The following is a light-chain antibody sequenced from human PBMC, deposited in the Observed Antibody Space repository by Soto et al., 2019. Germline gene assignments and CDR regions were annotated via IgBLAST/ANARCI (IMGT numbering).Light chain of an antibody. J-gene: IGKJ4*01. V-gene: IGKV1-9*01. Sequence: DIQLTQSPSFLSASAGDRVTITCRASQGISTYLAWYQQKPGKAPKLLIYSASTLQSGVPSRFSGSGSGTEFTLTIHSLQPEDFATYYCQQLNGYQLTFGGGTKVEIK. CDR3: QQLNGYQLT. CDR2: SAS. CDR1: QGISTY.